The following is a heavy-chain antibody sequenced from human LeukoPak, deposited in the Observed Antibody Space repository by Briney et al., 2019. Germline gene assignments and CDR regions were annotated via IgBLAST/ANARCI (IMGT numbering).Heavy chain of an antibody. CDR2: IYYSGST. D-gene: IGHD3-22*01. Sequence: SETLSLTCTVSGGSISSSSYYWGWIRQPPGKGLEWVGTIYYSGSTYYNPSLKSRVTISVDTSKNQSSLKLGSVTAADTAVYYCARGVKFDYYYYMDVWGKGTTVTVSS. CDR1: GGSISSSSYY. V-gene: IGHV4-39*07. J-gene: IGHJ6*03. CDR3: ARGVKFDYYYYMDV.